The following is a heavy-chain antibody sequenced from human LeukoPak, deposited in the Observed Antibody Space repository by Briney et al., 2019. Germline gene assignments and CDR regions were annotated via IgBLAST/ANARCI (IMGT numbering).Heavy chain of an antibody. V-gene: IGHV4-59*01. Sequence: PSETLSLTCTVSGGSISGYYWSWIRQPPGKGLEWIGYIYYSGSSNYNPSLKSRVTISADTSKNQFSLKLSSVTAADTAVYYCARVPRSYYYYYMDVWGKGTTVTVSS. CDR3: ARVPRSYYYYYMDV. CDR2: IYYSGSS. J-gene: IGHJ6*03. CDR1: GGSISGYY.